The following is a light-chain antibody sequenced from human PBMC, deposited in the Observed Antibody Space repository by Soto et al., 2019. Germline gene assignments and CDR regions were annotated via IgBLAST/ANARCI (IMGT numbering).Light chain of an antibody. V-gene: IGKV3-20*01. CDR3: QQYGSSIT. Sequence: EIVLTQSPGTLSLSPGERATLSCRASQSVSNNYLAWYQQKPGQAPRLLTYGASSRATGIPDRFSGGGSGTDFTLTISRLEPEDFAVYYCQQYGSSITFGQGTRLEIK. CDR1: QSVSNNY. CDR2: GAS. J-gene: IGKJ5*01.